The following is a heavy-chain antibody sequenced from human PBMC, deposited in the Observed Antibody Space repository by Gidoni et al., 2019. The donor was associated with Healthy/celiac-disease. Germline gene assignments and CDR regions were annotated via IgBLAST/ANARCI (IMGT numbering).Heavy chain of an antibody. V-gene: IGHV1-18*01. Sequence: QVQLVQSGAEVKKPGASVKVSCKASGYTFTSYGISWVRQAPGQGLEWMGWSSAYNGNTNYAQKLQGRVTMTTDTSTSTAYMELRSLRSDDTAVYYCARGMGYCSSTSCYWAAFDIWGQGTMVTVSS. CDR1: GYTFTSYG. CDR2: SSAYNGNT. J-gene: IGHJ3*02. D-gene: IGHD2-2*01. CDR3: ARGMGYCSSTSCYWAAFDI.